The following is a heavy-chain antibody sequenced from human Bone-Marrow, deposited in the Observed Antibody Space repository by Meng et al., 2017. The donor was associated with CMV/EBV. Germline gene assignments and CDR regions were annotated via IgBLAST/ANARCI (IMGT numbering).Heavy chain of an antibody. J-gene: IGHJ4*02. V-gene: IGHV3-73*01. D-gene: IGHD1-26*01. CDR2: IRSKANSYAT. Sequence: AGSLRLSCAVSGFTFSGSAMHWVRQASGKGLGWVGRIRSKANSYATAYAASVKGRFTIPRDETKNRAYLQMVSLKTEDTAVYYCTTLGDPVGRIVGATVGSYWGQGTLVTVSS. CDR1: GFTFSGSA. CDR3: TTLGDPVGRIVGATVGSY.